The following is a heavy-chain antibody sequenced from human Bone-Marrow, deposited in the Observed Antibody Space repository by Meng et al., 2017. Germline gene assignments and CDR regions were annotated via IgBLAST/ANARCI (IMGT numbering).Heavy chain of an antibody. V-gene: IGHV4-34*01. J-gene: IGHJ4*02. CDR3: AREDRYYYDSRVDY. CDR1: GGSFRGFY. D-gene: IGHD3-22*01. CDR2: INHSGST. Sequence: VQIQQWGAGMLKPSDALHMPCLVHGGSFRGFYWIWLSKPPGKGLEWIGEINHSGSTNYNSSLKSRVTISGDTSKNKFSLKLSSVTAADKAVYYCAREDRYYYDSRVDYWGQGTLVTVSS.